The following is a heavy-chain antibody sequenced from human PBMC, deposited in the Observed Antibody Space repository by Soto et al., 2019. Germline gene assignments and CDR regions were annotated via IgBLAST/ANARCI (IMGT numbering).Heavy chain of an antibody. CDR2: ISYDGSNK. D-gene: IGHD3-10*01. CDR3: ARETGGAYYYYGMDV. Sequence: GSLRLSCAASGFTFSSYAMHWVRQAPGKGLEWVAVISYDGSNKYYADSVKGRFTISRDNSKNTLYLQMNSLRAEDTAVYYCARETGGAYYYYGMDVWGQGTTVTVSS. CDR1: GFTFSSYA. J-gene: IGHJ6*02. V-gene: IGHV3-30-3*01.